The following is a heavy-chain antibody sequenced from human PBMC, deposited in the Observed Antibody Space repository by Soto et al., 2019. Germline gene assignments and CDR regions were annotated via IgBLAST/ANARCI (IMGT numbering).Heavy chain of an antibody. CDR2: ISAYNGNT. J-gene: IGHJ6*02. Sequence: ASVKVSCKASGYTFTSYGISWVRQAPGQGLEWMGWISAYNGNTNYAQKLQGRVTMTTDTSTSTAYMELRSLRSDDTAVYYCARDLGYCSSTSCFSYYYYYYGMDVWGQGTTVTVS. CDR1: GYTFTSYG. V-gene: IGHV1-18*01. D-gene: IGHD2-2*01. CDR3: ARDLGYCSSTSCFSYYYYYYGMDV.